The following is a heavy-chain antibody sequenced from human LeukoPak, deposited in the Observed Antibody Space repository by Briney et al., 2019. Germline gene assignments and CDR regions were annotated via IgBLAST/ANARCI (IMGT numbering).Heavy chain of an antibody. CDR2: INAGNGNT. Sequence: GASVKASCKASGYTFTSYAMHWVRQAPGQRLEWMGWINAGNGNTKYSQKFQGRVTITRDTSASTAYMELSSLRSEDTAVYYCATCSTSCYRRGHYYYMDVWGKGTTVTVSS. D-gene: IGHD2-2*02. J-gene: IGHJ6*03. CDR3: ATCSTSCYRRGHYYYMDV. V-gene: IGHV1-3*01. CDR1: GYTFTSYA.